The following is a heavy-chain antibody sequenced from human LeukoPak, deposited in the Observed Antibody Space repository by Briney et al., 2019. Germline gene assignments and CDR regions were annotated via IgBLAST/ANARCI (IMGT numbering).Heavy chain of an antibody. V-gene: IGHV3-7*01. J-gene: IGHJ5*02. D-gene: IGHD3-3*01. Sequence: GGSLRLSCAASGFTFISYSMNWVRQAPGKGLEWVANIKQDGSEKYYVDSVKGRFTISRDNAKNSLYLQMNSLRAEDTAVYYCARDRTYYDFWSGYESWGQGTLVTVSS. CDR1: GFTFISYS. CDR2: IKQDGSEK. CDR3: ARDRTYYDFWSGYES.